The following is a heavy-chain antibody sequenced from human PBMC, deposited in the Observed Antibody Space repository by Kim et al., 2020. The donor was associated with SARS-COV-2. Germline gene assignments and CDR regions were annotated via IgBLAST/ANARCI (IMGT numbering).Heavy chain of an antibody. CDR2: LNPDGSWT. CDR3: AKDTNFGKRALDH. Sequence: GGSLRLSCAASGFTFRDYWMHWVRQAPGKGLVWVSRLNPDGSWTNYADSVKGRFTISRDNAKNTLYLQINSLRAEDTAVYYCAKDTNFGKRALDHWGQGTPVTVSS. D-gene: IGHD2-8*01. J-gene: IGHJ4*02. CDR1: GFTFRDYW. V-gene: IGHV3-74*01.